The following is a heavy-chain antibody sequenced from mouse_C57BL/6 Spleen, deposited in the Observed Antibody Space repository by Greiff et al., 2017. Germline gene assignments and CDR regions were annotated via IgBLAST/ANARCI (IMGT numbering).Heavy chain of an antibody. V-gene: IGHV1-39*01. CDR2: INPKYGTT. Sequence: VQLQQSGPELVKPGASVKISCKASGYSFTDYNMNWVKQSNGKSLEWIGEINPKYGTTSYNQKFKGKATLTVDTASSTAYMQPNSLTSDDSAVYYCARHSDPSHAMDYWGQGTSVTVSS. CDR1: GYSFTDYN. CDR3: ARHSDPSHAMDY. J-gene: IGHJ4*01.